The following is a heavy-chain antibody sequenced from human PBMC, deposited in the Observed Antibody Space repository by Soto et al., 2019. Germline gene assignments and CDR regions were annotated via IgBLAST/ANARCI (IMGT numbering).Heavy chain of an antibody. D-gene: IGHD2-21*02. CDR1: GNTFTNYY. CDR2: INPSGGHT. Sequence: QVQLMQSGAEVKKPGASVKVSCKASGNTFTNYYIHWVRQAPGQGLEWMGTINPSGGHTTYAQKFLGRVTMTRDRSTSTLYMELTSLRSEATAVYYCAGGGHVVVVTAAFDYWGQGTLVTVSS. V-gene: IGHV1-46*01. J-gene: IGHJ4*02. CDR3: AGGGHVVVVTAAFDY.